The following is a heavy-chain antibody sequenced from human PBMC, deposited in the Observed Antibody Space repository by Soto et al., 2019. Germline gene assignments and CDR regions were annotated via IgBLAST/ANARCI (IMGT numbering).Heavy chain of an antibody. J-gene: IGHJ5*02. D-gene: IGHD2-2*02. CDR2: ISAQNGNT. CDR1: GYTFANYG. CDR3: ARDCPVPPATPNNWFDP. Sequence: QVPLVQSGAEVKRPGDSVKVSCKASGYTFANYGMSWVRQAPGQGLEWMGWISAQNGNTKYAQKFQGRGSMTADTSTSTGYMELSSLTSDDAAVYYCARDCPVPPATPNNWFDPWGQGTLVTVSP. V-gene: IGHV1-18*01.